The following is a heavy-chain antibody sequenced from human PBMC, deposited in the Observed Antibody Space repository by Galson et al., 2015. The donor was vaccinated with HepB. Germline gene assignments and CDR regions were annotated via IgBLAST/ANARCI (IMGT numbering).Heavy chain of an antibody. Sequence: QSGAEVKKPGESLRISCKGSGYSFTSYWISWVRQMPGKGLEWMGRIDPSDSYTNYSPSFQGHVTISADKSISTAYLQWSSLKASDTAMYYCARLQDSFLGGSYPDFRVVDYWGQGTLVTVSS. CDR2: IDPSDSYT. CDR3: ARLQDSFLGGSYPDFRVVDY. J-gene: IGHJ4*02. V-gene: IGHV5-10-1*01. CDR1: GYSFTSYW. D-gene: IGHD1-26*01.